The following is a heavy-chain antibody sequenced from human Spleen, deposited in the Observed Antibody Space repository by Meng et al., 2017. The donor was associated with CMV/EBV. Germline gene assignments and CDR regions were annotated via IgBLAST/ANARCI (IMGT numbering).Heavy chain of an antibody. J-gene: IGHJ4*02. V-gene: IGHV3-49*04. Sequence: GESLKISCTASGFTFGDYSMNWVRQAPGKGLEWVGFIRKKASGGTTEYAASVKGRFTISRDDSKSILYLQMNSLKTEDTAVYYCSREVPRYFDYWGQGTLVTVSS. CDR1: GFTFGDYS. CDR2: IRKKASGGTT. CDR3: SREVPRYFDY.